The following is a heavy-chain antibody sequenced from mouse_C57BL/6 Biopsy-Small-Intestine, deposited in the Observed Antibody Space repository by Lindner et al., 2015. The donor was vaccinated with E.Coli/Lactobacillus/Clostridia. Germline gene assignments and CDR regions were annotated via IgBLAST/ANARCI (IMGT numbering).Heavy chain of an antibody. D-gene: IGHD2-12*01. CDR2: ILPGSGST. Sequence: VQLQESGAELMKPGASVKLSCKATGYTFTGYWIEWVKQRPGHGLEWIGEILPGSGSTNYNEKFKAKATLTVDKSSSTAYMQLKSLTSEDSAVYYCARGTLRGYFDVWGTGTTVTVSS. CDR3: ARGTLRGYFDV. V-gene: IGHV1-9*01. CDR1: GYTFTGYW. J-gene: IGHJ1*03.